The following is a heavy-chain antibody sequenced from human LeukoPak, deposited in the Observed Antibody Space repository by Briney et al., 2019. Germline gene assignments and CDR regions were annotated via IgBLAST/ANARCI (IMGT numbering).Heavy chain of an antibody. CDR1: GFSFSSYG. J-gene: IGHJ3*02. CDR2: ISYDGSNQ. CDR3: ARQKHCSSTSCYEEDAFDI. D-gene: IGHD2-2*01. Sequence: PGGSLRLSCAASGFSFSSYGMNWVRQAPGKGLEWVAVISYDGSNQYYADSVQGRFTISRDNSKNTLYLQMNSLRPEDTAVYYCARQKHCSSTSCYEEDAFDIWGQGTMVTVSS. V-gene: IGHV3-30*03.